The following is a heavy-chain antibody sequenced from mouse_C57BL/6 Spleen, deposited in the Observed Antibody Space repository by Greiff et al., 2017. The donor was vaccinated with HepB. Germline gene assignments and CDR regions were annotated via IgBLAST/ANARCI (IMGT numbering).Heavy chain of an antibody. CDR1: GYSFTSYY. V-gene: IGHV1-66*01. J-gene: IGHJ4*01. Sequence: VQLQQSGPELVKPGASVKISCKASGYSFTSYYIHWVKQRPGQGLEWIGWIYPGSGNTKYNEKFKGKATLTADTSSSTAYMQLSSLTSEDSAVYYCAITTVVGAMDYWGQGTSVTVSS. D-gene: IGHD1-1*01. CDR3: AITTVVGAMDY. CDR2: IYPGSGNT.